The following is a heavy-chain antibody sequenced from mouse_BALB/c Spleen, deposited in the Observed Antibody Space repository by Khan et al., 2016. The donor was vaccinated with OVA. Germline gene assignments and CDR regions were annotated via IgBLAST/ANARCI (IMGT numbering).Heavy chain of an antibody. J-gene: IGHJ3*01. CDR2: IDPENGNT. CDR3: TRDGYSPWFAY. Sequence: VQLKQSGAELVRPGALVKLSCKASGFNIKDYYMHWVKQRPEQGLVWIGRIDPENGNTTYDPKFQGKASITSDTSSNTAYLQLSSLTYEDTAVYYCTRDGYSPWFAYWGQGTLVTVSA. V-gene: IGHV14-1*02. D-gene: IGHD2-3*01. CDR1: GFNIKDYY.